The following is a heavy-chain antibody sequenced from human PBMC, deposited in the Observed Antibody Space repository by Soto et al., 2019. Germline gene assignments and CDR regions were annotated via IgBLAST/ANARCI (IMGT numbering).Heavy chain of an antibody. D-gene: IGHD3-3*01. Sequence: PSETLSLTCTVSGGSISSGDYYWSWIRQPPGKGLEWIGYIYYSGSTYYNPSLKSRVTILVDTSKNQFSPKLSSVTAADTTVYYCARAQRFLEWLLPLDYWGQGTLVTVSS. CDR3: ARAQRFLEWLLPLDY. CDR2: IYYSGST. V-gene: IGHV4-30-4*01. CDR1: GGSISSGDYY. J-gene: IGHJ4*02.